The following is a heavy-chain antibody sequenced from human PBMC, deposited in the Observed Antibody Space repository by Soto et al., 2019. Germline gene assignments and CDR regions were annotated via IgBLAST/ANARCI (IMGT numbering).Heavy chain of an antibody. CDR3: ARENHLVMITFGGVIAPPRWFDP. D-gene: IGHD3-16*02. J-gene: IGHJ5*02. Sequence: SETLSLTCTVSGGSISSGCYYWSWIRQHPGKGLEWIGYIYYSGSTYYNPSLKSRVTISVDTSKNQFSLKLSSVTAADTAVYYCARENHLVMITFGGVIAPPRWFDPWGQGTLVTVSS. CDR1: GGSISSGCYY. V-gene: IGHV4-31*03. CDR2: IYYSGST.